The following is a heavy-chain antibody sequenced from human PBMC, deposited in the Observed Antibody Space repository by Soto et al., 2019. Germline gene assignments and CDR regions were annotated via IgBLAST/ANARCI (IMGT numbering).Heavy chain of an antibody. D-gene: IGHD2-21*01. V-gene: IGHV1-69*02. J-gene: IGHJ3*02. CDR1: GGTFSTYS. CDR3: TIGSWSGEVFDI. CDR2: IIPMLGIA. Sequence: QVQLVQSGAEVKKPGSSVKVSWKDSGGTFSTYSMFWVRQAPGQGLEWMGRIIPMLGIANYAQRFQDRVTITADKSTATAYMELSSLRSEDTALYYCTIGSWSGEVFDIWGQGTMVTVSS.